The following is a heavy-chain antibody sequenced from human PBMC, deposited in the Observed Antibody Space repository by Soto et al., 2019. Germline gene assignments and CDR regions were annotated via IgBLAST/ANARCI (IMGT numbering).Heavy chain of an antibody. CDR3: AKDLYSSSPHGAFDI. D-gene: IGHD6-6*01. CDR2: ISWDGGST. V-gene: IGHV3-43*01. Sequence: GGSLRLSCAASGFTFDDYTMHWVRQAPGKGLEWVSLISWDGGSTYYADSVKGRFTISRDNSKNSLYLQMNSLRTEDTALYYYAKDLYSSSPHGAFDIWGQGTMVTVSS. CDR1: GFTFDDYT. J-gene: IGHJ3*02.